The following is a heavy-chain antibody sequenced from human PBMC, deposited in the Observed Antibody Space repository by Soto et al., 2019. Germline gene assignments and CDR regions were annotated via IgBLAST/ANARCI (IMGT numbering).Heavy chain of an antibody. J-gene: IGHJ6*02. CDR1: GYTFTSYG. Sequence: QVQLVQSGAEVKKPGASVKVSCKASGYTFTSYGISWVRQAHGQGLEWMGWISAYNGNTNYAQKLQGRVTMTTDTSSITASMELRSLRSDDTAVYYCASFSIAATDPYGMDVWGQGTTVTVSS. V-gene: IGHV1-18*01. CDR2: ISAYNGNT. CDR3: ASFSIAATDPYGMDV. D-gene: IGHD6-13*01.